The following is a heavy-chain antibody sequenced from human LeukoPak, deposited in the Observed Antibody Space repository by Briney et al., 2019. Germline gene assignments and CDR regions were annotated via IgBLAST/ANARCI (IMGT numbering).Heavy chain of an antibody. CDR2: ISGSGGST. D-gene: IGHD3-16*01. V-gene: IGHV3-23*01. CDR1: GFIFSNYG. Sequence: PGGSLRLSCAASGFIFSNYGMYWVRQAPGKGLEWVSAISGSGGSTYYADSVKGRFTISRDNSRDTLYLQMNSLRAEDTAVYYCAKGYYDYVWGSYYFGYWGQGTLVTVSS. J-gene: IGHJ4*02. CDR3: AKGYYDYVWGSYYFGY.